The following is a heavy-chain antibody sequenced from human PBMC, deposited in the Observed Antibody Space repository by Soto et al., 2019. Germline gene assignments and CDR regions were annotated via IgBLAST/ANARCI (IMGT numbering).Heavy chain of an antibody. V-gene: IGHV3-64D*08. Sequence: PGGSLRLSCSASGFTFSSYAMHWVRQAPGKGLEYVSAISSNGGSTYYADSVKGRFTISRDNSKNTLYLQMSSLRAEDTAVYYCQLPVLMVYASQGPPGQGYGMDVWGQGTTVTVSS. CDR1: GFTFSSYA. CDR3: QLPVLMVYASQGPPGQGYGMDV. J-gene: IGHJ6*02. D-gene: IGHD2-8*01. CDR2: ISSNGGST.